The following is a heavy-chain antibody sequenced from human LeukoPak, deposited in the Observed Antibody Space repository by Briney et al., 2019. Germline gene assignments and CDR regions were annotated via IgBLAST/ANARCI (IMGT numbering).Heavy chain of an antibody. CDR2: ISSGSSYI. D-gene: IGHD3-22*01. Sequence: PGGSLRLSCAASGFTFISYSMNWVRQAPGKGLEWVSSISSGSSYIYYADSVKGRFTISRDNVRNSLYLQMNSLRAEDTAVYYCARGKMGYYDSSGYSPAFVGFDKWGQGTMVTVSS. CDR3: ARGKMGYYDSSGYSPAFVGFDK. CDR1: GFTFISYS. V-gene: IGHV3-21*04. J-gene: IGHJ3*02.